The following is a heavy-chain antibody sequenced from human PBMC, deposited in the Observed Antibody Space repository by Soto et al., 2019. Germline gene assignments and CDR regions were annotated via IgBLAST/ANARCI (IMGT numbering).Heavy chain of an antibody. D-gene: IGHD6-13*01. CDR1: GGSISSSSYY. CDR2: IYYSGST. Sequence: QLQLQESGPGLVKPSETLSLTCTVSGGSISSSSYYWGWIRQPPGKGLEWIGSIYYSGSTYYNPSLKSRVTISVDTSKNQFSLKLSSVTAADTAVYYCARRMGAAAGVGYYYYYGMDVWGQGTTVTVSS. CDR3: ARRMGAAAGVGYYYYYGMDV. V-gene: IGHV4-39*01. J-gene: IGHJ6*02.